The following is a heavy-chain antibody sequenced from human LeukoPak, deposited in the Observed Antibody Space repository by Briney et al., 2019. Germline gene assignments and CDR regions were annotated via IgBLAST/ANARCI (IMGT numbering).Heavy chain of an antibody. J-gene: IGHJ4*02. CDR3: AKDRNQQHIDY. CDR2: ISYDGSNK. V-gene: IGHV3-30*18. CDR1: GFTFSSYG. D-gene: IGHD6-13*01. Sequence: QPGRSLRLSCAASGFTFSSYGMHWVRQAPGKGLEWVAVISYDGSNKYYADSVKGRFTISRDNSKNTLYLQMNSLRAEDTAAYYCAKDRNQQHIDYWGQGTLVTVSS.